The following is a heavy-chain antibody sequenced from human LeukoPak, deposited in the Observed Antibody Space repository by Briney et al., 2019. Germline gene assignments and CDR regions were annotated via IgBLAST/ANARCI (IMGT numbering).Heavy chain of an antibody. V-gene: IGHV3-21*01. CDR1: GFTFSSFS. J-gene: IGHJ4*02. CDR3: AKDGRRGYSGYEPIYYFDY. CDR2: ISSGSRYT. D-gene: IGHD5-12*01. Sequence: PGGSLRLSCAASGFTFSSFSMNWVRQAPGKGLEWVSSISSGSRYTYYADSVKGRFTISRDNSKNTLYLQMNSLRAEDTAVYCCAKDGRRGYSGYEPIYYFDYWGQGTLVTVSS.